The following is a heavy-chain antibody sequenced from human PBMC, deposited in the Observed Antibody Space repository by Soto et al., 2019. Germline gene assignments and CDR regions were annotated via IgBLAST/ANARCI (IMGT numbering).Heavy chain of an antibody. CDR3: ARVLLMGERPGFGGMDV. V-gene: IGHV1-69*12. J-gene: IGHJ6*02. D-gene: IGHD3-16*01. CDR2: IIPIFGTA. Sequence: QVQLVQSGAEVKKPGSSVKVSCKASGGTFSSYAISWVRQAPGQGLEWMGGIIPIFGTANYAQKFQGRVTITADESTSTAYMELSSLRSEDTAVYYCARVLLMGERPGFGGMDVWGQGTTVTVSS. CDR1: GGTFSSYA.